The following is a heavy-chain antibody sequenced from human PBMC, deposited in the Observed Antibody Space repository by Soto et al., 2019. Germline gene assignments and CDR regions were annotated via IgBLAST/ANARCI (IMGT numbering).Heavy chain of an antibody. CDR2: INPNGGST. CDR1: GYSFSNYS. Sequence: VQLVQSGAEVKKHGASVPVSCTTAGYSFSNYSMHWVRQVTGQGLDWMGKINPNGGSTSLAQKFKGAFTLTRDKSTNTVYMELSSLTSEDTAVYYCARDGVQLWPRYYFDYWGQGTLVTVSS. V-gene: IGHV1-46*01. D-gene: IGHD1-1*01. CDR3: ARDGVQLWPRYYFDY. J-gene: IGHJ4*02.